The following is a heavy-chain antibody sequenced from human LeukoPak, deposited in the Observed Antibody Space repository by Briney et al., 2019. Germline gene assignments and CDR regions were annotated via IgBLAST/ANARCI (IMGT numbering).Heavy chain of an antibody. CDR3: ARDRPYYDSSCLLPRMDV. CDR2: IYYSGST. J-gene: IGHJ6*02. Sequence: SETLSLTCTVSGGSISSNYWGWIRQPPGKGLEWIGYIYYSGSTNYNPSLKSRVTISVDTSKNQFSLKLSSVTAADTAVYYCARDRPYYDSSCLLPRMDVWGQGTTVTVS. D-gene: IGHD3-22*01. V-gene: IGHV4-59*01. CDR1: GGSISSNY.